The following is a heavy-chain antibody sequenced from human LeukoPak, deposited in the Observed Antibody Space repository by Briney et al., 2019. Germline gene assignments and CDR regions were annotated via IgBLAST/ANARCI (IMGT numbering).Heavy chain of an antibody. CDR3: AYSSGYYH. D-gene: IGHD3-22*01. V-gene: IGHV3-64D*06. CDR2: ITSNGGSI. Sequence: GGSLRLSCSASGFTFSLYAMHWVRQAPGRGLEYVSAITSNGGSIYYADSVKGRFTISRDNSKNALYLHMSTLRPEDTAVYYCAYSSGYYHWGQGTLVTVSS. J-gene: IGHJ1*01. CDR1: GFTFSLYA.